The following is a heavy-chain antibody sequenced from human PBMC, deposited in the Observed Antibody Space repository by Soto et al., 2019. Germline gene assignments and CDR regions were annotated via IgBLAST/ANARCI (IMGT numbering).Heavy chain of an antibody. D-gene: IGHD5-12*01. J-gene: IGHJ3*02. CDR3: AREVFSGLYDSGYDYPDGAFDI. CDR1: GGAISTFY. Sequence: SETLSLTCTVSGGAISTFYWSWVRQSPEKGLEWIGYIYYTGTTNYNPSLRSRVTISIDTSKDQFSLKLNSVTAADTAVYFCAREVFSGLYDSGYDYPDGAFDIWGQGKMVTVSS. CDR2: IYYTGTT. V-gene: IGHV4-59*01.